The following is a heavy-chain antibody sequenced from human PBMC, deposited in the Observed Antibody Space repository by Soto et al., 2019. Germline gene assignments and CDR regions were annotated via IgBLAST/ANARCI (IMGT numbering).Heavy chain of an antibody. CDR2: IIPIFGTA. CDR3: ARTGYCSGGSCYTNWFDP. Sequence: SVKVSCKASGGTFSSYAISWVRQAPGQGLEWTGGIIPIFGTANYAQKFQGRVTITADESTSTAYMELSSLRSEDTAVYYCARTGYCSGGSCYTNWFDPWGQGTLVTVSS. V-gene: IGHV1-69*13. CDR1: GGTFSSYA. J-gene: IGHJ5*02. D-gene: IGHD2-15*01.